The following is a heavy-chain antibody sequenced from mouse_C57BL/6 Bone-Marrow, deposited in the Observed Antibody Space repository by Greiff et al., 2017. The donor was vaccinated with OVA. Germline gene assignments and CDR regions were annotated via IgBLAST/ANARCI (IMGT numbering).Heavy chain of an antibody. D-gene: IGHD2-2*01. CDR2: IDPSDSYT. J-gene: IGHJ3*01. Sequence: QVQLQQPGAELVKPGASVKLSCKASGYTFTSYWMQWVKQRPGQGLEWIGEIDPSDSYTNYNQKFKGKATLTVDTSSSTAYMQLSSLTSEDSAVYYCARSSTMVTTGLAYWGQGTLVTVSA. V-gene: IGHV1-50*01. CDR1: GYTFTSYW. CDR3: ARSSTMVTTGLAY.